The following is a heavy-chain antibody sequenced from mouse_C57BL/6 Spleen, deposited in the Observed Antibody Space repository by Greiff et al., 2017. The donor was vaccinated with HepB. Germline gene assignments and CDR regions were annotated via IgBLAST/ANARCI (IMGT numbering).Heavy chain of an antibody. CDR1: GYSITSGYY. Sequence: EVQLQESGPGLVKPSQSLSLTCSVTGYSITSGYYWNWIRQFPGNKLEWMGYISYDGSNNYNPSLKNRISITRDTSKNQFFLKLNSVTTEDTATYYCARNYYGSSPNWYFDVWGTGTTVTVSS. J-gene: IGHJ1*03. CDR3: ARNYYGSSPNWYFDV. D-gene: IGHD1-1*01. V-gene: IGHV3-6*01. CDR2: ISYDGSN.